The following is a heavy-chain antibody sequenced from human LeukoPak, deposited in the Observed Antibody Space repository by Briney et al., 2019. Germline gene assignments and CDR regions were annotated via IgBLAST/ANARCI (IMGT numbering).Heavy chain of an antibody. CDR1: GGSISSGGYY. Sequence: SQTLSLTCTVSGGSISSGGYYWSWLRQHPGKGLEWIGYIYYSGSTYYNPSLKSRVTISVDTSKNQFSLKLSSVTAADTAVYYCARNSCGGDCYSTPAEYFQHWGQGTLVTVSS. CDR3: ARNSCGGDCYSTPAEYFQH. V-gene: IGHV4-31*03. CDR2: IYYSGST. J-gene: IGHJ1*01. D-gene: IGHD2-21*02.